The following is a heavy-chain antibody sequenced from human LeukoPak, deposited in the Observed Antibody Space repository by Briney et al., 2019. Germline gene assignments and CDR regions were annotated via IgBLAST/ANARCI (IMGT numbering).Heavy chain of an antibody. CDR1: GYTFTGYY. V-gene: IGHV1-2*06. CDR2: INPKSGGT. D-gene: IGHD5-24*01. CDR3: ARVGDGLNDAFDI. Sequence: ASVKVSCKASGYTFTGYYMNWVRQAAGQGREWMGRINPKSGGTNYAQKFQGRVTMTRDTSISTAYMELSRLRSDDTAVYYCARVGDGLNDAFDIWGRGTMVTVSS. J-gene: IGHJ3*02.